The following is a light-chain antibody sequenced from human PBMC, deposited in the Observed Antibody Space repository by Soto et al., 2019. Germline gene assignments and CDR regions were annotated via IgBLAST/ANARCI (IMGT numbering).Light chain of an antibody. J-gene: IGLJ2*01. CDR2: DNN. Sequence: QSVLTQPPSVSAAPGQKVTISCSGSSSNIGNNYVSWYQQLPGTAPKLLIYDNNKRPSGIPDRSSGSKSGTSATLGITGLQTGDEADYYCGTWDSSLSKVFGGGTKVTV. CDR1: SSNIGNNY. CDR3: GTWDSSLSKV. V-gene: IGLV1-51*01.